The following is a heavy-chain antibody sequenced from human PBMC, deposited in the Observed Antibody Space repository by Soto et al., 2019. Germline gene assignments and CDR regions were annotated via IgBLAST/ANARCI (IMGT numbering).Heavy chain of an antibody. CDR2: IYHSVST. Sequence: SDTLSLTCPVSGYSLNSDDYWGWIRQPPGKGLEWIASIYHSVSTFYNPSLRSRVTISIDTSKNQFSLRLTAVTAADTAMYYCAIKADYTTGRKNLLDSWGQGTLVTVSS. CDR3: AIKADYTTGRKNLLDS. D-gene: IGHD3-10*01. J-gene: IGHJ4*02. CDR1: GYSLNSDDY. V-gene: IGHV4-38-2*01.